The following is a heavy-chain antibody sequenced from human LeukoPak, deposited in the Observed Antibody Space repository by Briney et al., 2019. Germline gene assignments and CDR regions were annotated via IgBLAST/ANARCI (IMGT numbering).Heavy chain of an antibody. CDR3: ARVRGGN. CDR1: GFTFSDFW. V-gene: IGHV3-74*01. J-gene: IGHJ4*02. CDR2: INEDGTT. Sequence: GGSLRLSCAASGFTFSDFWMYWVRQAPGKGLVWISNINEDGTTAYADFVKGRFTISRDNAKNTLYLQMNSLRAEDTAVYYCARVRGGNWGQGTLVTVSS. D-gene: IGHD3-16*01.